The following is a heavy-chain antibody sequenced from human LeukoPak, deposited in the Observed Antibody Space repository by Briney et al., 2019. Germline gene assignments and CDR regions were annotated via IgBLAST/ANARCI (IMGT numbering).Heavy chain of an antibody. D-gene: IGHD3-22*01. CDR1: GFTFSSYS. Sequence: PGGTLRLSCAASGFTFSSYSMNWVRQAPGKGLEWVSSISSSSSYIYYADSVKGRFTISRDNAKNPLYLQMNSLRAEDTAVYYCARDFTTKDSSGYYPDYWGQGTLVTVSS. CDR3: ARDFTTKDSSGYYPDY. CDR2: ISSSSSYI. J-gene: IGHJ4*02. V-gene: IGHV3-21*01.